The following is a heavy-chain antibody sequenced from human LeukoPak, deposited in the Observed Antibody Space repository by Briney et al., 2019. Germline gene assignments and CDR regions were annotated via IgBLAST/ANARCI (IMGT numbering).Heavy chain of an antibody. J-gene: IGHJ5*02. D-gene: IGHD2-15*01. CDR1: GYTFLANY. V-gene: IGHV1-2*04. Sequence: ASVKVSYKASGYTFLANYMHWVRQAPGQGLEWMGRINPKNGGTNYAQKFQGWVTMTRDTSISTAYMELSRLRFDDTAVYYCARGGQRMGYCSGGSCPNWFDPWGQGTLVTVSS. CDR2: INPKNGGT. CDR3: ARGGQRMGYCSGGSCPNWFDP.